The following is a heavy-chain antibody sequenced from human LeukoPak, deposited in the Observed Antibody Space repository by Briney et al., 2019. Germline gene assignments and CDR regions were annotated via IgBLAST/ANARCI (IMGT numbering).Heavy chain of an antibody. CDR2: IGTAGDT. Sequence: GGSLRLSCAGSGFTFSSYDMHWVRQATGKGLEWVSAIGTAGDTYYPGSVKGRFTISRENAKNSLYLQMNSLRAGDTAVYYCARGWPGIAVAGPSWVWGQGTTVTVSS. V-gene: IGHV3-13*01. D-gene: IGHD6-19*01. J-gene: IGHJ6*02. CDR1: GFTFSSYD. CDR3: ARGWPGIAVAGPSWV.